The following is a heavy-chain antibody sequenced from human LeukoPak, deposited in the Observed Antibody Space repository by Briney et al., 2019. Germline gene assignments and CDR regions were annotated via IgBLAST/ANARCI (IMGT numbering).Heavy chain of an antibody. CDR2: IYGNGGT. V-gene: IGHV4-4*02. D-gene: IGHD6-19*01. CDR3: ARSSGWGKGDY. J-gene: IGHJ4*02. CDR1: GGSISSTNW. Sequence: SETLSLTCAVSGGSISSTNWWTWVRQPPGKRLEWIGEIYGNGGTNYNPSLRSRVTISVDKSQNQFSLRLTSVTAADTAVYFCARSSGWGKGDYWGQGTLVTVSS.